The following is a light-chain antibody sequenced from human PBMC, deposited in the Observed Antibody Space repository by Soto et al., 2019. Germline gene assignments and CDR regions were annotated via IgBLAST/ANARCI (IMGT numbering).Light chain of an antibody. CDR1: QSIRTS. Sequence: DIQVTQSPSSLSASVGDRVTITCRASQSIRTSLNWYQQRPGKPPKLLIHTASTSQSGVPSRFSGSGSGTDFTLTISSLQPEDFATYYCQQTYSTLNSFGQGTKLEIK. J-gene: IGKJ2*03. V-gene: IGKV1-39*01. CDR3: QQTYSTLNS. CDR2: TAS.